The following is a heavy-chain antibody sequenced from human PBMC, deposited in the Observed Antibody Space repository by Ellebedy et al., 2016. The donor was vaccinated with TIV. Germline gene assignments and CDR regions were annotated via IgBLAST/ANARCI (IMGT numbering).Heavy chain of an antibody. J-gene: IGHJ5*02. V-gene: IGHV4-59*01. D-gene: IGHD5-24*01. CDR1: GGSISSYY. Sequence: MPSETLSLTCTVSGGSISSYYWSWIRQPPGKGLEWIGYIYYSGSTNYNPSLKSRVTISVDTSKNQFSLKLSSVTAAATAVYYCARSISRGWFDPWGQGTLVTVSS. CDR2: IYYSGST. CDR3: ARSISRGWFDP.